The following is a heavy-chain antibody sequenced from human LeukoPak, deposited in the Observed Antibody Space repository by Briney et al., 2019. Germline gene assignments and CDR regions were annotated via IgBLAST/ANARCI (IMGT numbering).Heavy chain of an antibody. CDR1: GGSISSYY. D-gene: IGHD3-22*01. V-gene: IGHV4-59*01. CDR2: IYYSGST. CDR3: ARSEYYYDSSGYYYVPLYAFDI. J-gene: IGHJ3*02. Sequence: PSETLSLTCTVSGGSISSYYWSWIRQPPGKGLEWIGYIYYSGSTNYNPSLKSRVTISVDTSKNQFSLKLSSVTAADTAVYYCARSEYYYDSSGYYYVPLYAFDIWGQGTMVTVSS.